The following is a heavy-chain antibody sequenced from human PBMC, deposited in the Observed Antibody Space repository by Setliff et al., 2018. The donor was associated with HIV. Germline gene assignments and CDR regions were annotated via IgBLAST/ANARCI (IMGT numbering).Heavy chain of an antibody. J-gene: IGHJ4*02. CDR3: AKDLTESYYESSGQPGL. Sequence: GGSLRLSCAASGFTFSSYGMHWVRQAPGKGLEWVAVIWYDGSNKYYADSVTGRFTISRDNSKNTLYLQMNSLRAEDTAVYYCAKDLTESYYESSGQPGLWGQGTLVTVSS. CDR1: GFTFSSYG. CDR2: IWYDGSNK. V-gene: IGHV3-33*06. D-gene: IGHD3-22*01.